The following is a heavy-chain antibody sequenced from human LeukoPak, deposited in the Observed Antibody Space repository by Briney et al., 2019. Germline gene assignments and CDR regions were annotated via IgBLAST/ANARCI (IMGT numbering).Heavy chain of an antibody. J-gene: IGHJ6*02. CDR2: IIPILGIA. D-gene: IGHD2-2*01. V-gene: IGHV1-69*04. CDR1: GGTFSSYA. Sequence: SVKVSCKASGGTFSSYAISWVRQAPGQGLEWMGRIIPILGIANYAQKFQGRVTMTRDTSTSTVYMELSSLRSEDTAVYYCAREGVAGCSSTSCYYYYGMDVWGQGTTVTVSS. CDR3: AREGVAGCSSTSCYYYYGMDV.